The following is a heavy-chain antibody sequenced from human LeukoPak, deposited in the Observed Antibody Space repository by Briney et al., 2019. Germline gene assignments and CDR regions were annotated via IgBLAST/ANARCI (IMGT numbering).Heavy chain of an antibody. J-gene: IGHJ6*03. D-gene: IGHD3-10*01. CDR3: AREYYGSGSYYEDYYYYMDV. CDR1: GGSISSYY. CDR2: IYYSGST. V-gene: IGHV4-59*01. Sequence: SETLSLTCTVSGGSISSYYWSWIRQPPGKGLEWIGYIYYSGSTNYIPSLKSRVTISVDTSKNQFSLKLSSVTAADTAVYYCAREYYGSGSYYEDYYYYMDVWGKGTTVTVSS.